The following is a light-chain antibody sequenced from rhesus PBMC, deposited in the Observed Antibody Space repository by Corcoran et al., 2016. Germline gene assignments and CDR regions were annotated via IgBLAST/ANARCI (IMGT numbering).Light chain of an antibody. CDR3: QHGYGTPFT. J-gene: IGKJ3*01. CDR1: ENVNNY. Sequence: DIQMTQSPSSLSASVGDRVTITCRASENVNNYLNWYQQKPGKAPKLLIYKASTLQSGVTSRFSGSGAGTDYTFTISSLQPEDGATYYCQHGYGTPFTFGPGTKLDIK. CDR2: KAS. V-gene: IGKV1-74*01.